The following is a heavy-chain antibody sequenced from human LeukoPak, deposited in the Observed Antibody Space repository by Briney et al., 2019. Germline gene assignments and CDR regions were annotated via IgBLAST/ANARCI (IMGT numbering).Heavy chain of an antibody. CDR1: GGTFSSYA. Sequence: SVKVSCKASGGTFSSYAISWVRQAPGQGLEWMGGIIPIFGTANYAQKFQGRVTITTDESTSTAYMELSSLRSEGTAVYYCARDVGMSDNWFDPWGQGTLVTVSS. D-gene: IGHD1-14*01. J-gene: IGHJ5*02. V-gene: IGHV1-69*05. CDR3: ARDVGMSDNWFDP. CDR2: IIPIFGTA.